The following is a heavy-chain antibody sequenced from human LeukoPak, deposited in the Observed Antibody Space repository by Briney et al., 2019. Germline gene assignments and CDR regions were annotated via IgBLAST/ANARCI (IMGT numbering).Heavy chain of an antibody. CDR1: GYTFTGNY. CDR2: INPNSGGT. V-gene: IGHV1-2*06. D-gene: IGHD2-15*01. J-gene: IGHJ4*02. CDR3: ARDAARRGVVVVAANSYYFDY. Sequence: ASVKVSCKASGYTFTGNYIHWVRQAPGQGLEWMGRINPNSGGTVSVEKFQGRVTMTRDTPISTVYMELSRLRSDDTAVYYCARDAARRGVVVVAANSYYFDYWGQGTLVTVSS.